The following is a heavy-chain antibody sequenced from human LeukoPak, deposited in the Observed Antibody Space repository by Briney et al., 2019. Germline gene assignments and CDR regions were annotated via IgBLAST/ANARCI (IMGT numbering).Heavy chain of an antibody. Sequence: SETLSLTCTVSGGSVSSGSYYWSWIRQPPGKGLEWIGNIFYSGSTNHNPSLKSRVTVSIDPSTNHLSLNLSSVPAAATAVYYCARFTCASYDILTGYCRGLFAYWGQGTLVTVSS. J-gene: IGHJ4*02. CDR1: GGSVSSGSYY. CDR2: IFYSGST. D-gene: IGHD3-9*01. V-gene: IGHV4-61*03. CDR3: ARFTCASYDILTGYCRGLFAY.